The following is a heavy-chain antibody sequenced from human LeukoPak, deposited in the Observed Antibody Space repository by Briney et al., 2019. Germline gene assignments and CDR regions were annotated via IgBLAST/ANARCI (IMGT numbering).Heavy chain of an antibody. V-gene: IGHV3-43*01. CDR3: AKDFVVRGAFDY. CDR2: ISWDGDTT. J-gene: IGHJ4*02. CDR1: GFIFDDYT. D-gene: IGHD3-10*01. Sequence: GGSLRLSCAASGFIFDDYTMHWVRQAPGKGLEWVSLISWDGDTTYYADSVKGRFTISRDNSKNSLYLQMNSLRAEDTAVYYCAKDFVVRGAFDYWGQGTLVTVSS.